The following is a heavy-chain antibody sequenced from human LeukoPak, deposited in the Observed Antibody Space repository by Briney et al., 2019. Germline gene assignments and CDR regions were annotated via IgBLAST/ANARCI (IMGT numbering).Heavy chain of an antibody. CDR2: IKADGSKK. CDR1: GVRFSDYW. V-gene: IGHV3-7*01. Sequence: GGSLRLSCAASGVRFSDYWMSWVRQAPGKGVEWVANIKADGSKKYYVDSVKGRFTISRDNARKSLYLQMNSLRADDTAVYYCASDGRSFDYWGQGALVTVSS. J-gene: IGHJ4*02. D-gene: IGHD3-16*02. CDR3: ASDGRSFDY.